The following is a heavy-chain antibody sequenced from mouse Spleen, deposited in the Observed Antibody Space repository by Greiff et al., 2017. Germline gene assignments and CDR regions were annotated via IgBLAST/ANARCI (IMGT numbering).Heavy chain of an antibody. D-gene: IGHD1-1*01. J-gene: IGHJ2*01. V-gene: IGHV1-69*01. CDR3: ARDYYGSSSIFAY. CDR1: GYTFTDYW. Sequence: VQLVESGAELVMPGASVKMSCKASGYTFTDYWMHWVKQRPGQGLEWIGAIDTSDSYTSYNQKFKGKATLTVDESSSTAYMQLSSLTSEDSAVYYCARDYYGSSSIFAYWGQGTTLTVSS. CDR2: IDTSDSYT.